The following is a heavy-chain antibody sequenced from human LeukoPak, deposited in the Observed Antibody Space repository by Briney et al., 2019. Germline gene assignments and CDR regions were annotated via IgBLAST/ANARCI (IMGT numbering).Heavy chain of an antibody. D-gene: IGHD2-15*01. J-gene: IGHJ5*02. V-gene: IGHV4-59*01. CDR2: IYYSGST. Sequence: SETLSLTCTVSGGSISSYYWSWIRQPPGKGLEWIGYIYYSGSTNYNPSLKSRVTISVDTSKNQFSLKLSSVTAADTAAYYCAPYCSGGSCYSVPWGQGTLVTVSS. CDR3: APYCSGGSCYSVP. CDR1: GGSISSYY.